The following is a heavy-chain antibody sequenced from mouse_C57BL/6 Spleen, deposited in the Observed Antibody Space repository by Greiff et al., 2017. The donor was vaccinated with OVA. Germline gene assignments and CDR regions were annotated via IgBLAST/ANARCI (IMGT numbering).Heavy chain of an antibody. V-gene: IGHV1-64*01. Sequence: QVQLKQPGAELVKPGASVKLSCKASGYTFTSYWMHWVKQRPGQGLEWIGMIHPNSGSTNYNEKFKSKATLTVDKSSSTAYMQLSSLTSEDSAVYYCAVDSSGYLYFDYWGQGTTLTVSS. CDR1: GYTFTSYW. CDR2: IHPNSGST. J-gene: IGHJ2*01. CDR3: AVDSSGYLYFDY. D-gene: IGHD3-2*02.